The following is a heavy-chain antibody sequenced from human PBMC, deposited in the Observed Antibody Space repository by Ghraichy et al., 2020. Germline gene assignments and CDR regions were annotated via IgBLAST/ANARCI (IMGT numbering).Heavy chain of an antibody. CDR1: GYTFSSYV. J-gene: IGHJ4*02. V-gene: IGHV1-18*01. CDR3: TREGFGRSGIYGY. Sequence: ASVKVSCKASGYTFSSYVFSWVRQAPGQGLEWMGWISPYNGNTEYAQKFQDRVTMTTDTSATTVYLELKTLRSDDTAVYYCTREGFGRSGIYGYWGQGTPVTVS. CDR2: ISPYNGNT. D-gene: IGHD6-25*01.